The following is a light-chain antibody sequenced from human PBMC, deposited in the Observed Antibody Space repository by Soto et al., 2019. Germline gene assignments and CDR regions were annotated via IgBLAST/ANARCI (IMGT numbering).Light chain of an antibody. J-gene: IGKJ1*01. V-gene: IGKV1-5*01. CDR1: QSIGVW. CDR3: QQYDISSGT. Sequence: DIQMTQSPSTLSSSVGDRVTITCRASQSIGVWLAWYQQKPGRAPKLLIYDASTLQRGVPSRVSGSGSGTEFTLNISSLQPEDFATYYCQQYDISSGTFGQGTKVEIK. CDR2: DAS.